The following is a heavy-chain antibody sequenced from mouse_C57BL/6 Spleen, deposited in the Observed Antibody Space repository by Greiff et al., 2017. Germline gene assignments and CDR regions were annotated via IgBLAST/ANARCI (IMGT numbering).Heavy chain of an antibody. CDR2: IDPENGDT. V-gene: IGHV14-4*01. CDR1: GFNIKDDY. D-gene: IGHD4-1*01. Sequence: EVKLQESGAELVRPGASVKLSCTASGFNIKDDYMHWVKQRPEQGLEWIGWIDPENGDTEYASKFQGKATITADTSSNTAYLQLSSLTSEDTAVYYCTTGTGTRFAYWGQGTLVTVSA. CDR3: TTGTGTRFAY. J-gene: IGHJ3*01.